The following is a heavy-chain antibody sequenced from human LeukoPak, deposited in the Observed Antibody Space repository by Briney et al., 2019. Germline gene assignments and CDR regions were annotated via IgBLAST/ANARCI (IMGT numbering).Heavy chain of an antibody. J-gene: IGHJ4*02. D-gene: IGHD6-19*01. CDR2: IGGSGSIT. CDR1: GFTFGSQA. Sequence: PGASLRLSCAASGFTFGSQAMSWVRQAPGKGLEWVSVIGGSGSITYYRDSVKGRFTISRDNSKNTMYLQMNSLRAEDTAVYYCARAGSGWYDYWGQGTLVTVSS. V-gene: IGHV3-23*01. CDR3: ARAGSGWYDY.